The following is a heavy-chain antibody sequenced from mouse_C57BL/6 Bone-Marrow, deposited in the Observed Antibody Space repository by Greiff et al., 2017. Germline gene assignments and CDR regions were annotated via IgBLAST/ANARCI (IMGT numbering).Heavy chain of an antibody. CDR1: GYSITSGYY. D-gene: IGHD1-1*01. Sequence: VQLQQSGPGLVKPSQSLSLTCSFTGYSITSGYYWNWIRQFPGNKLEWMGYISYDGSNNYNPSLKNRISITRDTSKNQFYLKLNSVTTEDTATASAVVKSYYAMDYWGQGTSVTGSS. J-gene: IGHJ4*01. V-gene: IGHV3-6*01. CDR2: ISYDGSN. CDR3: VVKSYYAMDY.